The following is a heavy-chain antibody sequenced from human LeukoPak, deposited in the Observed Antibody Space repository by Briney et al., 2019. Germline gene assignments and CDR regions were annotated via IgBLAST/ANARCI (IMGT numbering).Heavy chain of an antibody. Sequence: PGGSLRLSCAASGFTFSSYAMSWVRQAPGKGLEWVSAISGSGGSTYYADSVKGRFTISRDNSKNTLYLQMNSLRAEDTAVYYCAKDGSIVVVVAARLDYWGQGTLVTVSS. V-gene: IGHV3-23*01. CDR2: ISGSGGST. CDR1: GFTFSSYA. J-gene: IGHJ4*02. D-gene: IGHD2-15*01. CDR3: AKDGSIVVVVAARLDY.